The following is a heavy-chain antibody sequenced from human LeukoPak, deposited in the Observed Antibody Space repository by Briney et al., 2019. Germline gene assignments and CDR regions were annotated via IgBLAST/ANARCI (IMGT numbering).Heavy chain of an antibody. CDR1: GGTFSSYA. D-gene: IGHD2-2*02. J-gene: IGHJ4*02. Sequence: ASVKVSCKASGGTFSSYAISWVRQAPGQGLEWMGRINPNSGGTNYAQKFQGRVTMTRDTSISTAYMELSRLRSDDTAVYYCAREGREYCSSTSCYRRRDFDYWGQGTLVTVSS. CDR3: AREGREYCSSTSCYRRRDFDY. CDR2: INPNSGGT. V-gene: IGHV1-2*06.